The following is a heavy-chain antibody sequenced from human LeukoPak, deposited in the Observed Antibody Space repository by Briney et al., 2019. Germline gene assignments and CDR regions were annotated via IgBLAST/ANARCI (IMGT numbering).Heavy chain of an antibody. V-gene: IGHV3-74*01. CDR1: GFTFSSYG. J-gene: IGHJ3*02. D-gene: IGHD5-12*01. CDR2: INTDGSST. CDR3: ARDYLCAFDI. Sequence: GGSLRLSCAASGFTFSSYGMHWVRQGPGKGLVWVSRINTDGSSTSNADSVKGRFTISRDNAKNTLYLQMNSLRAEDTAVYYCARDYLCAFDIWGQGTMVTVGS.